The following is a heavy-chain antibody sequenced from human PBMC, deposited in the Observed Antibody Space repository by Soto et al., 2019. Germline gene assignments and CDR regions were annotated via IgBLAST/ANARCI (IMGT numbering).Heavy chain of an antibody. D-gene: IGHD2-21*01. CDR2: ISTSGSYT. J-gene: IGHJ4*02. CDR1: GFTFSDYY. CDR3: ARDQDRDGDYNMFDN. V-gene: IGHV3-11*06. Sequence: QVQLVESGGDLVKPGGSLRLSCAASGFTFSDYYMSWIRQAPGKGLEWVSYISTSGSYTNYGDSVKGRFTISRDNAKNSVYLQMNSLRAEDTAVYYCARDQDRDGDYNMFDNWGQGPLVTVSS.